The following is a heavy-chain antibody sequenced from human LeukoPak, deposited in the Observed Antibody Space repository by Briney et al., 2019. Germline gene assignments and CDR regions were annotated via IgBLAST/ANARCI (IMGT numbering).Heavy chain of an antibody. D-gene: IGHD4-17*01. CDR2: IRSKANSYAT. V-gene: IGHV3-73*01. J-gene: IGHJ4*02. CDR1: GFTFSGSA. CDR3: TRHEYGDSYPFDY. Sequence: GGSLRLSCAASGFTFSGSAMHWVRQASEKGLEWVGRIRSKANSYATAYAASVKGRFTISRDDSKNTAYLQMNSLKTEDTAVYYCTRHEYGDSYPFDYWGQGTLVTVSS.